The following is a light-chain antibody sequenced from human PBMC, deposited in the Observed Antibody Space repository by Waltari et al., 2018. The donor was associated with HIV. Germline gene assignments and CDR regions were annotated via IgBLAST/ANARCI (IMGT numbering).Light chain of an antibody. V-gene: IGLV1-47*01. CDR2: KNY. CDR3: VGWDASLSAYV. CDR1: SSNIGNDN. Sequence: QSVLTLPPPASGTPGQRLTISLSGSSSNIGNDNVYWYQQLPGTAPKLLIYKNYQRPSGVPDRFAGSKSGTSASLAISGLRSEDEADYYCVGWDASLSAYVFGTGTKVTIL. J-gene: IGLJ1*01.